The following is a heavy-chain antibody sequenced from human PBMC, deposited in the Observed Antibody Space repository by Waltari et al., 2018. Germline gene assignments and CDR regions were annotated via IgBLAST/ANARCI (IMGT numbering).Heavy chain of an antibody. CDR2: IFRSGST. V-gene: IGHV4-4*02. CDR3: ARATSAEVIFF. J-gene: IGHJ4*02. Sequence: QVQLHESGPGLVRPSGTLSLTCPVSGGSVRTNNWWSWVRQFPGQGLEWFGEIFRSGSTNYNPSLASRVTMSIDQSKNQFSLSLTSVTAADAAVYFCARATSAEVIFFWGQGILVTVSS. D-gene: IGHD2-21*01. CDR1: GGSVRTNNW.